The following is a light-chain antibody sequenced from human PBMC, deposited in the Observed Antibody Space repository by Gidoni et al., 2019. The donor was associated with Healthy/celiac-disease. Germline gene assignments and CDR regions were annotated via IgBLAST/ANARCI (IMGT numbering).Light chain of an antibody. CDR1: QSVSSSY. CDR2: GAS. CDR3: QQYGSSPQYT. Sequence: EIVLTQSPGTLSVSPGERATLSCRASQSVSSSYLAWYQQKPGQAPRLLLYGASSRATGIPDRFSGSGSGTDFTLTISRLEPEDFAVYYCQQYGSSPQYTFGQGTKLEIK. J-gene: IGKJ2*01. V-gene: IGKV3-20*01.